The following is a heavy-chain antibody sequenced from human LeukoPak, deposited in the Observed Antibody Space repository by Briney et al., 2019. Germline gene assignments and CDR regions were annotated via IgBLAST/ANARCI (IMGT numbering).Heavy chain of an antibody. CDR2: ISYDGSNK. V-gene: IGHV3-30*04. CDR3: AKLQTAVVPAATLGFDS. D-gene: IGHD2-2*01. CDR1: GFTFSSYA. J-gene: IGHJ4*02. Sequence: SGGSLRLSCAASGFTFSSYAMHWVRQAPGKGLEWVAVISYDGSNKYYADSVKDRFTISRDNSKNTLYLQMNSLRAEDTAIYYCAKLQTAVVPAATLGFDSWGQGTLVTVSS.